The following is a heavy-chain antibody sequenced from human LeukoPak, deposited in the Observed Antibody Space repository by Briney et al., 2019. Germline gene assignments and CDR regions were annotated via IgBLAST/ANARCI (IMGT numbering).Heavy chain of an antibody. CDR1: GGSFSSYY. V-gene: IGHV4-4*07. CDR2: IYTSGST. Sequence: SETLSLTCAVYGGSFSSYYWSWIRQPAGKGLEWIGRIYTSGSTNYNPSLKSRVTMSVDTSKNQFSLKLSSVTAADTAVYYCARERDYGDYGSDYWGQGTLVTVSS. D-gene: IGHD4-17*01. J-gene: IGHJ4*02. CDR3: ARERDYGDYGSDY.